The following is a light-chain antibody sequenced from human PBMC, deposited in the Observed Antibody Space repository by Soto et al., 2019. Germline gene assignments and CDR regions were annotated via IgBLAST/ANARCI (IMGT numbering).Light chain of an antibody. CDR3: QQYYSYPPL. CDR2: AAS. J-gene: IGKJ4*01. Sequence: AIRMTQSPSSLSASTGDRVTITCRASQGISSYLAWYQQKPGKAPKLLIYAASTLQSGVPSRFSGSGSGTDFTLTISCLPSEDFATCYCQQYYSYPPLFGGGTKVEIK. V-gene: IGKV1-8*01. CDR1: QGISSY.